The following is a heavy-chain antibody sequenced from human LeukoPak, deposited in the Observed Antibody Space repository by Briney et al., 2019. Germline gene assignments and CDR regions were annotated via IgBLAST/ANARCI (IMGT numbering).Heavy chain of an antibody. CDR3: ARGSYRAARPDTRHWREPHV. J-gene: IGHJ6*04. D-gene: IGHD6-6*01. V-gene: IGHV4-61*02. Sequence: PSETLSLNCTGSGGSISSGSYYWRWIRQPAGKGLEWIGRIYTSGSTNYNPSLKSRVTISVDTSKNQFSLKLRSVTAADTAVYYCARGSYRAARPDTRHWREPHVWGKGTTVTVSS. CDR2: IYTSGST. CDR1: GGSISSGSYY.